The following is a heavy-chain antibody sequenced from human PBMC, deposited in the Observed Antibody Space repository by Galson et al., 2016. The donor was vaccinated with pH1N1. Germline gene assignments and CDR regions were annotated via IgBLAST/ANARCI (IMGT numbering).Heavy chain of an antibody. CDR3: ARDPTPTTGPRFSFFYGMDV. D-gene: IGHD4-17*01. V-gene: IGHV1-46*01. J-gene: IGHJ6*02. CDR1: GYSSTDYY. CDR2: INPTTDST. Sequence: SVKVSCKASGYSSTDYYIHWVRQAPGQGLEWMGIINPTTDSTSYAQKFQGRVTVTRDTSATTVYLDLSSLRSDDTAVYYCARDPTPTTGPRFSFFYGMDVWGQGTTVTVSS.